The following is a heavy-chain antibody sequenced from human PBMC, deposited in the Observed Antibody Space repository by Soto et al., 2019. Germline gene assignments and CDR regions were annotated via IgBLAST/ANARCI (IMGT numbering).Heavy chain of an antibody. CDR2: ISSSSSYI. D-gene: IGHD2-15*01. CDR3: ARESSRFVMVVAATSYYGMDV. Sequence: GGSLRLSCGASGFTSSSYSMNWVRQAPGKGLEWVSSISSSSSYIYYADSVKGRFTISRDNAKNSLYLQMNSLRAEDTAVYYCARESSRFVMVVAATSYYGMDVWGQGTKVTVYS. CDR1: GFTSSSYS. V-gene: IGHV3-21*01. J-gene: IGHJ6*02.